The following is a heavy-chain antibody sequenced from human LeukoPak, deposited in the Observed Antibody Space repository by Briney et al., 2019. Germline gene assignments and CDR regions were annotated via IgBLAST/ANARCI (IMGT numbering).Heavy chain of an antibody. CDR1: GFTFKNNW. J-gene: IGHJ4*02. D-gene: IGHD5-18*01. CDR2: IKEDGSEE. V-gene: IGHV3-7*01. Sequence: GGSLRLSCAASGFTFKNNWMTWVRQAPGKGLEWVANIKEDGSEEYYVDSVKGRFTISRDNAKNSVYLQMNGLRAEDTAVYYCARDGPTAFFDYWGQGTLVTVSS. CDR3: ARDGPTAFFDY.